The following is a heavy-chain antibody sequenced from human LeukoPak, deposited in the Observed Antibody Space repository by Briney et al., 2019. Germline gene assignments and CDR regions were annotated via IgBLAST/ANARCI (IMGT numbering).Heavy chain of an antibody. D-gene: IGHD7-27*01. Sequence: GGSLRLSCAASGFSFSSWSMSWVRQAPGKRLEWVANMKEDGSEIYYVDSVQGRFTISRDNAKSSVYLQMNSLRGEDTAVYYCARENWGRFDYWGQGTLVTVSS. V-gene: IGHV3-7*01. CDR1: GFSFSSWS. CDR3: ARENWGRFDY. J-gene: IGHJ4*02. CDR2: MKEDGSEI.